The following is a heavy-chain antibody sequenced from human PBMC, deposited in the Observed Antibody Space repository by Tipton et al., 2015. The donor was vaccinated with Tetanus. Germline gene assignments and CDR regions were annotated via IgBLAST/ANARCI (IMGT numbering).Heavy chain of an antibody. D-gene: IGHD6-13*01. Sequence: TLSLTCAVSGDSISSAGYSWSWIRQPPGKGLEWIGYVYYTGSTNHNPSLKSRVTISMDRSKNQISLQLTSVTAADTAVYFCAGVTAQRTELYFDHWGQGTLVTVSS. J-gene: IGHJ4*02. V-gene: IGHV4-61*08. CDR3: AGVTAQRTELYFDH. CDR2: VYYTGST. CDR1: GDSISSAGYS.